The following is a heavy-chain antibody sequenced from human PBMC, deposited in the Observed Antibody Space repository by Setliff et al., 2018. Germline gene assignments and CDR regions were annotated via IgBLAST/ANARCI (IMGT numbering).Heavy chain of an antibody. V-gene: IGHV4-34*01. CDR1: GESFSNNY. D-gene: IGHD3-3*01. CDR3: ARLSWNGLRYYGLDV. J-gene: IGHJ6*02. CDR2: SNHGGST. Sequence: PSETLSLTCSVYGESFSNNYWSWIRQSPGRGLEWIGESNHGGSTSYNPSLKSRLTMSVDTSKNQFSLQLTSVTAADTAVYYCARLSWNGLRYYGLDVWGQGTTVTVSS.